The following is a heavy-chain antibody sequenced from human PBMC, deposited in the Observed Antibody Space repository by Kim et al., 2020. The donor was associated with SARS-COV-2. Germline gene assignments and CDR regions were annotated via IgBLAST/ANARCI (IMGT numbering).Heavy chain of an antibody. D-gene: IGHD2-2*01. CDR2: IWYDGSNK. Sequence: GGSLRLSCAASGFTFSSYGMHWVRQAPGKGLEWVAVIWYDGSNKYYADSVKGRFTISRDNSKNTLYLQMNSLRAEDTAVYYCARESYYSSTSCLNYYYYGMDVWGQGTTVTVSS. CDR3: ARESYYSSTSCLNYYYYGMDV. V-gene: IGHV3-33*01. J-gene: IGHJ6*02. CDR1: GFTFSSYG.